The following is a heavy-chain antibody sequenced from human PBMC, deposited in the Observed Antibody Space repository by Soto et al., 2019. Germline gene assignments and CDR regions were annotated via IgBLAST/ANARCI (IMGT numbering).Heavy chain of an antibody. J-gene: IGHJ5*02. CDR2: IYWYDGK. V-gene: IGHV2-5*01. Sequence: QITLKESGPTLVKPTQTLTLTCTFSGFSLSTSGVGVGWIRQPPGKALEWLALIYWYDGKRYSPSLKSRLTITKDTSKNQVVLTRTNMDPVDTATYYCAHRRGYSYGHPDPPHNWFDPWGQGTLVSVSS. CDR1: GFSLSTSGVG. D-gene: IGHD5-18*01. CDR3: AHRRGYSYGHPDPPHNWFDP.